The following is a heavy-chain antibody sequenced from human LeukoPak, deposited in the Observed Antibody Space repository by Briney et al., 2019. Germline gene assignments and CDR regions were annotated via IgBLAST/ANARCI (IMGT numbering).Heavy chain of an antibody. Sequence: ASETLSLTCTVSSGSISSRSHYCGWIRQPPGKGLEWIGSIYASASTYYNPSLKSRVTISVDTSKNQFSLKLTSLTAADAAVYYCARHAWGSSWYYWFDPWGQGTLVSVSS. CDR1: SGSISSRSHY. V-gene: IGHV4-39*01. D-gene: IGHD6-13*01. CDR3: ARHAWGSSWYYWFDP. CDR2: IYASAST. J-gene: IGHJ5*02.